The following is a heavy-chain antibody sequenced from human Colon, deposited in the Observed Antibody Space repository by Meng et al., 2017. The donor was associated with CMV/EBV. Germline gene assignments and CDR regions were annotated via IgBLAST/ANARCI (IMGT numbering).Heavy chain of an antibody. J-gene: IGHJ4*02. D-gene: IGHD3-22*01. CDR3: ARYHYFDSSGHLKVNLDY. CDR1: GGTFSSYA. CDR2: IIPILGIA. Sequence: SVKVSCKASGGTFSSYAISWVRQAPGQGLEWMGGIIPILGIANYAQKFQGRVTITADKSTSTAYMELSSLRSEDTAVYYCARYHYFDSSGHLKVNLDYWGQGTLVTVSS. V-gene: IGHV1-69*10.